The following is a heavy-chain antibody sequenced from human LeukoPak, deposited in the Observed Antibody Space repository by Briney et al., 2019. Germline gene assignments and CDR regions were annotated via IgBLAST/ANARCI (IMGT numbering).Heavy chain of an antibody. Sequence: PSETLSLTCAVYGGSFSGYYWSWIRQPPGKGLEWIGEINHSGSTNYNPSLKSRVTISVDTSKNQFSLKLNSVTAADTAVYYCARRETYYYGSGRSWFDPWGQGTLVTVSS. V-gene: IGHV4-34*01. J-gene: IGHJ5*02. CDR2: INHSGST. CDR1: GGSFSGYY. CDR3: ARRETYYYGSGRSWFDP. D-gene: IGHD3-10*01.